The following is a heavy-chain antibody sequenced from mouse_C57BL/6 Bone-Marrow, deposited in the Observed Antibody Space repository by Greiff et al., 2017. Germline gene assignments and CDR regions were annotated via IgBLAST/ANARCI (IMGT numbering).Heavy chain of an antibody. D-gene: IGHD2-1*01. V-gene: IGHV1-55*01. Sequence: QVQLQQSGAELVKPGASVKMSCKASGYTFTSYWITWVKQRPGQGLEWIGDIYPGSGSTNYNEKFKSKATLTVDTSSSTAYMQLSSLTSEDSAVYYGARGDGNYVSWFAYWGQGTLVTVSA. CDR3: ARGDGNYVSWFAY. J-gene: IGHJ3*01. CDR2: IYPGSGST. CDR1: GYTFTSYW.